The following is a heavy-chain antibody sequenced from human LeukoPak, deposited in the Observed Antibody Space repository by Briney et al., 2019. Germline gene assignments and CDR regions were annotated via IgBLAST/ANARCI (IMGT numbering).Heavy chain of an antibody. V-gene: IGHV1-3*03. J-gene: IGHJ6*03. D-gene: IGHD5-18*01. CDR1: GYTFTSYA. CDR3: ARDIQLWLRDYYYYYMDV. Sequence: ASVKVSCKASGYTFTSYAMHWVRQAPGQRLEWMGWINAGNGNTKYSQEFQGRVTITRDTSAGTAYMELSSLRSEDMAVYYCARDIQLWLRDYYYYYMDVWGKGTTVTVSS. CDR2: INAGNGNT.